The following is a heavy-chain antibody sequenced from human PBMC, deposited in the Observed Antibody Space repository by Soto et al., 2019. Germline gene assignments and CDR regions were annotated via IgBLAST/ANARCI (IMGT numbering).Heavy chain of an antibody. CDR3: AKVIDFWSGYSPGPIYYYGMDV. CDR2: ISGSGGST. Sequence: GGSLRLSCAASGFTFSSYAMSWVRQAPGKGLEWVSAISGSGGSTYYADSVKGRFTISRDNSKNTLYLQMNSLRAEDTAVYYCAKVIDFWSGYSPGPIYYYGMDVWGQGTTVTVSS. CDR1: GFTFSSYA. J-gene: IGHJ6*02. V-gene: IGHV3-23*01. D-gene: IGHD3-3*01.